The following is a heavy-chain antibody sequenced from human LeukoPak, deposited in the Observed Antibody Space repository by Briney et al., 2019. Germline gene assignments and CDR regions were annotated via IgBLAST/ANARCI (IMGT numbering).Heavy chain of an antibody. CDR2: ISSSSSYI. Sequence: ETGGSLRLSCAASGFIFSSYTMNWVRQAPGKGLEWVSSISSSSSYIYYADSVKGRFTISRDNAKNSLYLQMNSLRDEDTAVYSCARGETGMDYWGQGTLVTVSS. CDR3: ARGETGMDY. CDR1: GFIFSSYT. V-gene: IGHV3-21*01. D-gene: IGHD1-14*01. J-gene: IGHJ4*02.